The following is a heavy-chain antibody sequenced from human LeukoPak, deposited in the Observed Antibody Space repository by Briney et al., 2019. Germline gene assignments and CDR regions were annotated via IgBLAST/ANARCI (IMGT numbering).Heavy chain of an antibody. CDR3: AKLYFYGGSEWDY. V-gene: IGHV4-39*01. CDR2: IYYSGST. Sequence: SETLSLTCTVSGGSISKTSLYWGWIRQPPGKGLEWIGSIYYSGSTYYNPSLESRVTISVDTSKNQFSLKLSSVTAADTAVYYCAKLYFYGGSEWDYWGQGTLVTVSS. J-gene: IGHJ4*02. CDR1: GGSISKTSLY. D-gene: IGHD3-10*01.